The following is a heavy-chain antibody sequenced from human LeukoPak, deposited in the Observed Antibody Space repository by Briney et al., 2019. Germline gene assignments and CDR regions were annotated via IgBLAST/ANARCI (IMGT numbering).Heavy chain of an antibody. D-gene: IGHD3-9*01. CDR2: IYPGDSDT. CDR3: ARLYDILTGNSFDF. J-gene: IGHJ4*02. CDR1: GYSFSSYW. V-gene: IGHV5-51*01. Sequence: GESLKISCKGSGYSFSSYWIGWVRQMPGKGLEWVGIIYPGDSDTRYSPSFEGQVTISADKSISTAYLQWSSLKTSDTAMYYCARLYDILTGNSFDFWGQGTLVTVSS.